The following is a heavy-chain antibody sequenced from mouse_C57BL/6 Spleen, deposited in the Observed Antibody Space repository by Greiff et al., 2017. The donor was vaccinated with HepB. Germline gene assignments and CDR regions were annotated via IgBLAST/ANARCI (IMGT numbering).Heavy chain of an antibody. CDR2: IHPNSGST. J-gene: IGHJ4*01. CDR1: GYTFTSYW. Sequence: QVQLQQPGAELVKPGASVKLSCKASGYTFTSYWMHWVKQRPGQGLEWIGMIHPNSGSTNYNEKFKSKATLTVDKSSSTAYMQLSSLTSEDSAVYYCARSGYKGDYAMDYWGQGTSVTVSS. CDR3: ARSGYKGDYAMDY. D-gene: IGHD1-3*01. V-gene: IGHV1-64*01.